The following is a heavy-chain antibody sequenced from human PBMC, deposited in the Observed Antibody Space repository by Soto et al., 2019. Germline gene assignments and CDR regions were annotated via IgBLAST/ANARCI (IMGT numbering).Heavy chain of an antibody. Sequence: QVQLVESGGGVVQPGRSLRLSCAASGFTFSSYGMHWVRQAPDKGLEWVAVIWYDGSNKYYADSVKGRFTISRDNSKNTLYLQMNSLRAEDTAVYYCARDLDDCSGGSCYSGLFDYWGQGTLVTVSS. CDR1: GFTFSSYG. D-gene: IGHD2-15*01. CDR3: ARDLDDCSGGSCYSGLFDY. V-gene: IGHV3-33*01. CDR2: IWYDGSNK. J-gene: IGHJ4*02.